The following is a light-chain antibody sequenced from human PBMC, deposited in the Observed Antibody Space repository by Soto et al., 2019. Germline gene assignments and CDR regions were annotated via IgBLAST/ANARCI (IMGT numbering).Light chain of an antibody. V-gene: IGLV3-21*02. CDR2: DAT. CDR3: QVWASTAEFFV. Sequence: SSEMPQPPSVSLAPGHMAKIACGGDKIGSKIVHWYKQRPGQAPVAVVFDATDRPSGIPDRISASRSGDTATLTISRVEAGDEADYYCQVWASTAEFFVFGSGTKATAL. CDR1: KIGSKI. J-gene: IGLJ1*01.